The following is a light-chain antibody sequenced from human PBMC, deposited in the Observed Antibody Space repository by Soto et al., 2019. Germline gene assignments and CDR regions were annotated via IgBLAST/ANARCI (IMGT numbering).Light chain of an antibody. V-gene: IGKV3-20*01. CDR3: QQYDEWPQFT. CDR1: QSVGSSY. Sequence: EIVLTQSPGTLSLSPGERATLSCRASQSVGSSYLAWYQQKPGQAPRLLMYDASTRATGIPDRFSGSGSGTDFTLIISRLEPEDFAVYYCQQYDEWPQFTFGQGTKVDIK. CDR2: DAS. J-gene: IGKJ2*01.